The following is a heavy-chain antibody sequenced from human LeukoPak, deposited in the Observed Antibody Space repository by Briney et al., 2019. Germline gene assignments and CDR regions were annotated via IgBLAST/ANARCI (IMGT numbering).Heavy chain of an antibody. CDR2: SRTKGDGYST. V-gene: IGHV3-72*01. CDR1: RFTFSDYY. J-gene: IGHJ6*02. Sequence: GGSLRLSCAASRFTFSDYYMDWVRQAPGKGVEWVGLSRTKGDGYSTEYAASVKGRFSISRDESKNSVYLQMNSLKAEDTAVYFCAREYFYGMDVWGQGTTVTVSS. CDR3: AREYFYGMDV.